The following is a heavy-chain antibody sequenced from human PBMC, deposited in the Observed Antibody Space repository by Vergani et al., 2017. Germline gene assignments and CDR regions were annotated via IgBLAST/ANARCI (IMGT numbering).Heavy chain of an antibody. D-gene: IGHD5-12*01. CDR2: IYYSGST. V-gene: IGHV4-31*03. CDR1: GGSISSGGYY. CDR3: AATISYYYYYMDV. Sequence: QVQLQESGPGLVKPSQTLSLTCTVSGGSISSGGYYWSWIRQHPGKGLEWIGYIYYSGSTYYNPSLKSRVTISVDTSKNQFSLKLSSVTAADPAVYYCAATISYYYYYMDVWGKGTTVTVSS. J-gene: IGHJ6*03.